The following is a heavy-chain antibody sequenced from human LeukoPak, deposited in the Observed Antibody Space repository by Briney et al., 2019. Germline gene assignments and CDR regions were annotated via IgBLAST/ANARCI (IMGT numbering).Heavy chain of an antibody. CDR1: GFTFSNAW. D-gene: IGHD3-10*01. Sequence: GGSLRLCCAASGFTFSNAWRSWVRQAPGKGLEWVGRIKRKTGGGTTDYAAPVKGRVTISRDDSKNTLYLQMNSLKTEDTAVYYCTTARLLWFGELADYWGQGTLVTVSS. J-gene: IGHJ4*02. CDR2: IKRKTGGGTT. CDR3: TTARLLWFGELADY. V-gene: IGHV3-15*01.